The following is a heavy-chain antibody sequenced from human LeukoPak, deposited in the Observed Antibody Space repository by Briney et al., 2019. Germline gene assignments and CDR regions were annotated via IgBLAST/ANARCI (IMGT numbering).Heavy chain of an antibody. CDR2: INTNTGNP. V-gene: IGHV7-4-1*02. J-gene: IGHJ6*02. Sequence: GASVKVSCKASGYTFNTYGISWVRQAPGQGLEWMGWINTNTGNPTYAQGFTGRFVFSLDTSVSTAYLQISSLKAEDTAVYYCARAYCSGGSCEPDPLYYYYGMDVWGQGTTVTVSS. D-gene: IGHD2-15*01. CDR1: GYTFNTYG. CDR3: ARAYCSGGSCEPDPLYYYYGMDV.